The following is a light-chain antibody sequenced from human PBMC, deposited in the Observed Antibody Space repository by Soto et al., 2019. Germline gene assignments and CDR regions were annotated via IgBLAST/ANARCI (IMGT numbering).Light chain of an antibody. CDR1: QSISNY. CDR3: QQTYTAPWT. Sequence: DIQMTQSPSSLSASVGDRVTITCRASQSISNYLNWYQQKPGKAPKLLINAASSLQSGVPSSFSVSGSGKDFFLTISSLQPEDFATYYCQQTYTAPWTFGQGTKVEIK. V-gene: IGKV1-39*01. J-gene: IGKJ1*01. CDR2: AAS.